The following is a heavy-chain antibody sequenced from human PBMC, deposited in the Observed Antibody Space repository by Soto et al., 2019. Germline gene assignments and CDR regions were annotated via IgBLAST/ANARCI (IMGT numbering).Heavy chain of an antibody. J-gene: IGHJ5*02. CDR2: VYFTGTTYT. CDR1: GGSLSGRRYY. D-gene: IGHD4-17*01. Sequence: PSETLSLTCTVSGGSLSGRRYYWVWLRQPPGQGLEWIGSVYFTGTTYTYYNPSLNSRLTMSVDTSKNQFSLRLSSVTAADTALYYCARRPTTVTTSNWFDPWGQGTLVTVSS. V-gene: IGHV4-39*01. CDR3: ARRPTTVTTSNWFDP.